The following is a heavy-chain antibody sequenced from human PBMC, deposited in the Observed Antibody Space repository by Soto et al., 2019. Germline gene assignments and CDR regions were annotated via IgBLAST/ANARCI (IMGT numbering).Heavy chain of an antibody. Sequence: QVQLVQSGAEVKKPGASVKVSCKASGYTFTSYYMHWVRQAPGQGLEWMGIINPSGGSTSYAQKFQGRVTMTRDTSTSTVYMELSSVRSEDTAVYYCARGAVARDKYWYFDLWGRGTLVTVSS. CDR2: INPSGGST. CDR1: GYTFTSYY. CDR3: ARGAVARDKYWYFDL. D-gene: IGHD2-15*01. J-gene: IGHJ2*01. V-gene: IGHV1-46*01.